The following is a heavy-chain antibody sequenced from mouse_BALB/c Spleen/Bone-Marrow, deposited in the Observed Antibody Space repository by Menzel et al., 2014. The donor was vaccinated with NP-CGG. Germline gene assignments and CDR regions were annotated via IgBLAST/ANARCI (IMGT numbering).Heavy chain of an antibody. V-gene: IGHV5-17*02. D-gene: IGHD2-3*01. CDR3: AIEGYYDY. CDR2: ISSGSSTI. J-gene: IGHJ2*01. CDR1: GFTFSSSG. Sequence: DVMLVESGGGLVQPGGSRKLSCAASGFTFSSSGMHWVRQAPENGLEWVAYISSGSSTIYHADTVKGRFTISRDNPKNTLFLQMTSLRSEDTAMYYCAIEGYYDYWGQGTTLTVSS.